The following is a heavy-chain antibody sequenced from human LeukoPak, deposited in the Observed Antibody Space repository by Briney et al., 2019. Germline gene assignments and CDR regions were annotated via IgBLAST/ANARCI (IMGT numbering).Heavy chain of an antibody. CDR2: ISSSGSTI. Sequence: PGGSLRLSCAASGFTFSSYEMNWVRQAPGEGLEWVSYISSSGSTIYYADSVKGRFTISRDNAKNSLYLQMNSLRAEDTAVYYCARDFLLRYFDWYTDNNWFDPWGQGTLVTVSS. CDR3: ARDFLLRYFDWYTDNNWFDP. CDR1: GFTFSSYE. J-gene: IGHJ5*02. D-gene: IGHD3-9*01. V-gene: IGHV3-48*03.